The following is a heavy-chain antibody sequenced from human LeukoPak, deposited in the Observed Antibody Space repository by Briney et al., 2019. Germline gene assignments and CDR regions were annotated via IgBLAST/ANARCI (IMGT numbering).Heavy chain of an antibody. CDR3: ARITTSGWYADY. J-gene: IGHJ4*02. CDR1: GYNFANYW. V-gene: IGHV5-51*01. D-gene: IGHD6-19*01. CDR2: IYPGDCDT. Sequence: GESLKISCKGSGYNFANYWIGWVRQMAGKGLEWMGIIYPGDCDTRYSPSFQGQVTISADRSISTAYLQWSSLKASDSAIYYCARITTSGWYADYWGQGTLVTVS.